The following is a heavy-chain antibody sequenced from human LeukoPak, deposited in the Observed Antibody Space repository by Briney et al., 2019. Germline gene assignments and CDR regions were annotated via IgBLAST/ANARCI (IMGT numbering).Heavy chain of an antibody. J-gene: IGHJ4*02. Sequence: PGGSLRLSCAASGFTFSSYSMNWVRQASGKGLEWVSYISGSSSTIYYADSVRGRFTISRDSAKNSLYLQMNSLRDEDTAVYYCARDGYGDYTFDYWGRGTLVTVS. CDR1: GFTFSSYS. CDR2: ISGSSSTI. V-gene: IGHV3-48*02. CDR3: ARDGYGDYTFDY. D-gene: IGHD4-17*01.